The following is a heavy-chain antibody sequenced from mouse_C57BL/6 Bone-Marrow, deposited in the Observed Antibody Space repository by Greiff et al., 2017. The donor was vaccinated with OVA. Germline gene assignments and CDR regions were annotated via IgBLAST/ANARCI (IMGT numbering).Heavy chain of an antibody. Sequence: VKLQESGPGLVAPSQSLSITCTVSGFSLTSYAISWVRQPPGKGLEWLGVIWTGGGINYNSALKSRLSISKDNSKSQVFLKMNSLQTDDTARYYCARNGTTAPYYAMDYWGQGTSVTVSS. J-gene: IGHJ4*01. CDR3: ARNGTTAPYYAMDY. V-gene: IGHV2-9-1*01. D-gene: IGHD1-2*01. CDR1: GFSLTSYA. CDR2: IWTGGGI.